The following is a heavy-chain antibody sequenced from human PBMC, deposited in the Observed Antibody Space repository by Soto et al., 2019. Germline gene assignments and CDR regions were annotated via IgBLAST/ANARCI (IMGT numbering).Heavy chain of an antibody. J-gene: IGHJ6*02. CDR3: ARGVGYDYFYYYYGMDV. D-gene: IGHD5-12*01. CDR2: INAGNGNT. V-gene: IGHV1-3*01. CDR1: GYTFTSYA. Sequence: ASVKVSCKASGYTFTSYAMHCVRQAPGQRLEWMGWINAGNGNTKYSQKFQGRVTITRDTSASTAYMELSSLRSEDTAVYYCARGVGYDYFYYYYGMDVWGQGTTVTVSS.